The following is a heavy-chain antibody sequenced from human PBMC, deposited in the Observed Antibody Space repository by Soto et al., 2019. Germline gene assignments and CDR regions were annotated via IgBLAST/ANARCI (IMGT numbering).Heavy chain of an antibody. CDR2: ISAYNGNT. D-gene: IGHD3-9*01. CDR3: AREGDILTGYYPYYYYGMDV. Sequence: QVQLVQSGAEVKKPGASVKVSCKASGYTLTSYGISWVRQAPGQGLEWMGWISAYNGNTNYAQKLQGRVTMTTDTSTSTAYMELRSLRSDDTAVYYCAREGDILTGYYPYYYYGMDVWGQGTTVTVSS. CDR1: GYTLTSYG. J-gene: IGHJ6*02. V-gene: IGHV1-18*01.